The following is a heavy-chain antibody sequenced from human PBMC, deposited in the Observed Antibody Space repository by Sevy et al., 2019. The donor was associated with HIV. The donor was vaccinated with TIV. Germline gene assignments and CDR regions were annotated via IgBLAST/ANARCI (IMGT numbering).Heavy chain of an antibody. J-gene: IGHJ5*01. CDR1: GFTFSAYS. V-gene: IGHV3-48*01. D-gene: IGHD2-21*01. Sequence: GGSLRLSCAASGFTFSAYSMNWVRQAPGKGLEWVSYISSSSGTIYYADSVKGQFTISRENAKSSLYLQMNGLRAEDTVVYYCARAGGDCYSKNECWFVSWGQGTLVTVSS. CDR3: ARAGGDCYSKNECWFVS. CDR2: ISSSSGTI.